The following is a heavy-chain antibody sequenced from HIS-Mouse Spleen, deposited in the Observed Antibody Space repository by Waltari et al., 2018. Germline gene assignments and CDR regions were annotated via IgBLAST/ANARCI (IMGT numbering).Heavy chain of an antibody. Sequence: QLQLQESGPGLVKPSETLSPTCTVSGGSIISSSYYWGCIRQPPGKGLEWIGSIYYSGSSYYDPALKSRVTISVGTSKNQFSLKLSSVTAADTAVYYCARDYGDNWFDPWGQGTLVTVSS. CDR1: GGSIISSSYY. CDR2: IYYSGSS. CDR3: ARDYGDNWFDP. J-gene: IGHJ5*02. D-gene: IGHD4-17*01. V-gene: IGHV4-39*07.